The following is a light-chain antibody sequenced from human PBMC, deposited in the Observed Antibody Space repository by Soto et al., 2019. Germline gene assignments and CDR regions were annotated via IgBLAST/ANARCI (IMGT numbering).Light chain of an antibody. V-gene: IGKV1-39*01. J-gene: IGKJ2*01. CDR2: AAS. Sequence: DIQMTQSPSSLSASVGDRVTITCRVSQSISSYLNWYQQKPGKAPKLLIYAASSLQSGVPSRFSGSGSGTDFTLTISSLQPEDFATYYCQQSYSTLYTFGQGTNLEIK. CDR3: QQSYSTLYT. CDR1: QSISSY.